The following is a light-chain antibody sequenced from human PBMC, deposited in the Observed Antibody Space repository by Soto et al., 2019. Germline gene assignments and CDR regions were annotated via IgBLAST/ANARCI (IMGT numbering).Light chain of an antibody. CDR3: QQRRDSWT. V-gene: IGKV3-11*01. CDR1: QSVGVY. CDR2: DVS. Sequence: EVVLIQSPATLSLSPGDRATLSCRASQSVGVYLAWYQQKPGQAPRLLIYDVSSRATGVPARFSGSGSETDFTLTISSLEPEDYSVYFCQQRRDSWTFGQGTKVEVK. J-gene: IGKJ1*01.